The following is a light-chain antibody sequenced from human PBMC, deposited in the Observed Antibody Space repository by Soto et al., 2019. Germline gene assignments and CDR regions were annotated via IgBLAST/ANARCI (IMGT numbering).Light chain of an antibody. V-gene: IGLV2-8*01. CDR2: EVN. CDR1: SSDVGAYNY. CDR3: TSYAGGNNV. Sequence: QSALTQPPSESGSPGQSVTISCTGTSSDVGAYNYVSWYQQHPGKVPKLVVYEVNKRPSGVPDRFSGSKSGNTASLTVAGLQGEDEADYYCTSYAGGNNVFGTGTKLTVL. J-gene: IGLJ1*01.